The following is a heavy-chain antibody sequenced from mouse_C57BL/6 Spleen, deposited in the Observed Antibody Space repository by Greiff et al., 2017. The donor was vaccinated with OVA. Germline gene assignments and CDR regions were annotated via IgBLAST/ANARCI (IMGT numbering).Heavy chain of an antibody. D-gene: IGHD2-3*01. V-gene: IGHV1-78*01. CDR1: GYTFTDHT. CDR2: IYPRDGST. CDR3: ARSDGYSAWFAY. J-gene: IGHJ3*01. Sequence: QVQLQQSDAELVKPGASVKISCKASGYTFTDHTIHWMKQRPEQGLEWIGYIYPRDGSTTYNEKFKGKATLTAAKSSSTAYMQLISLTSEDSAVYFCARSDGYSAWFAYWGQGTLVTVSA.